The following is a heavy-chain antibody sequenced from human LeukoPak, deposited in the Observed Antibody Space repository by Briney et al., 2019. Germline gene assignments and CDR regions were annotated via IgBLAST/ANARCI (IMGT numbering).Heavy chain of an antibody. CDR1: GFTFSSYS. V-gene: IGHV3-21*01. CDR3: ARLAGKQNWFDP. D-gene: IGHD3-3*02. CDR2: ISSSSSYI. Sequence: GGSLRLSCAASGFTFSSYSMNWVRQAPGKGLEWVSSISSSSSYIYYADSVKGRFTISRDNAKNSLYLQMNSLRAEDTAVYYCARLAGKQNWFDPWGQGTLVTVSS. J-gene: IGHJ5*02.